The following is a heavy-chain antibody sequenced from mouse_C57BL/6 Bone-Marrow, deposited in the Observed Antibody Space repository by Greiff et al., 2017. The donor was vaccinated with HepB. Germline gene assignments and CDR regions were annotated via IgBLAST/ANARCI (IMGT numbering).Heavy chain of an antibody. CDR3: ATYDYEDYAMDY. D-gene: IGHD2-4*01. CDR1: GFTFSDYG. J-gene: IGHJ4*01. CDR2: ISSGSSTI. V-gene: IGHV5-17*01. Sequence: EVHLVESGGGLVKPGGSLKLSCAASGFTFSDYGMHWVRQAPEKGLEWVAYISSGSSTICYADTVKGRFTISRDNAKNTLFLQMTSLRSEDTAMYYCATYDYEDYAMDYWGQGTSVTVSS.